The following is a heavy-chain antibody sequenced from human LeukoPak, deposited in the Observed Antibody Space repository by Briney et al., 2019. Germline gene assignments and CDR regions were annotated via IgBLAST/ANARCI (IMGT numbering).Heavy chain of an antibody. J-gene: IGHJ4*02. CDR2: ISGSGGST. CDR3: AKLAGGRLHVGAIGYFDY. V-gene: IGHV3-23*01. Sequence: PGGSLRLSCAASGFTFSSYAMTWVRQAPGKGLEWVSAISGSGGSTYYADSVKGRFTISRDNSKNTLYLQMNSLRAEDTALYYCAKLAGGRLHVGAIGYFDYWGQGTLVTVSS. CDR1: GFTFSSYA. D-gene: IGHD1-26*01.